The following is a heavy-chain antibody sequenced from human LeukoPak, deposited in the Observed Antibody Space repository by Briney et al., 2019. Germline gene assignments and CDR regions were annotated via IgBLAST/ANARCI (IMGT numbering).Heavy chain of an antibody. Sequence: GGSLRLSCAASRFTFSSYAMSWVRQAPGKGLEWVAVIWYDGSNKNYADSVKGRFTISRDNSKNTLYLQMNSLRAEDTAVYYCARGGRTTWHGMDVWGQGTTVTVSS. V-gene: IGHV3-33*08. CDR1: RFTFSSYA. J-gene: IGHJ6*02. D-gene: IGHD4-17*01. CDR3: ARGGRTTWHGMDV. CDR2: IWYDGSNK.